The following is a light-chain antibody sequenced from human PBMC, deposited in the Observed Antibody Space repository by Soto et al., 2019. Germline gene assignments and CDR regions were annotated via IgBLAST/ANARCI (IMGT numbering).Light chain of an antibody. CDR2: STK. CDR1: SGSVSTSYY. J-gene: IGLJ3*02. CDR3: VLYMGSGIWV. V-gene: IGLV8-61*01. Sequence: QAVVTQEPSLSVSPGGTVTLTCGLSSGSVSTSYYPSWYQQTPGQAPRTLTCSTKIRSSGVPDRFSGSILGNKAALTVTGAQAEDESDYYCVLYMGSGIWVFGGGTKLTVL.